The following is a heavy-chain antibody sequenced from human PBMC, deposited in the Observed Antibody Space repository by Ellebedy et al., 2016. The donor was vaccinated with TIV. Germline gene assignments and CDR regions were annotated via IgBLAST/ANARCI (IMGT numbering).Heavy chain of an antibody. J-gene: IGHJ6*02. CDR3: ARDGGVAAEMDV. CDR1: GFMFNTYN. D-gene: IGHD2-15*01. CDR2: INSGSSII. Sequence: PGGSLRLSCAASGFMFNTYNMDWVRQAPGKGLEWVSYINSGSSIIYYADSVKGRFTISRDNAKNSLYLQMDSLRDEDTGIYHCARDGGVAAEMDVWGQGTTVTVSS. V-gene: IGHV3-48*02.